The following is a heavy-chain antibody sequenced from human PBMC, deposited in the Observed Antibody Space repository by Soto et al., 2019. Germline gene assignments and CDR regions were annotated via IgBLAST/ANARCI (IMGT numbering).Heavy chain of an antibody. J-gene: IGHJ5*02. Sequence: EVQLVESGGGLVQPGRSLRLSCAASGFTFDDYAMHWVRQAPGKGLEWVSGISWNSGSIGYADSVKGRFTISRDNAKNSLYLQMNSLRAEDTALYYCAKGRRFLEWLLGDWFDPWGQGTLVTVSS. CDR2: ISWNSGSI. CDR1: GFTFDDYA. D-gene: IGHD3-3*01. V-gene: IGHV3-9*01. CDR3: AKGRRFLEWLLGDWFDP.